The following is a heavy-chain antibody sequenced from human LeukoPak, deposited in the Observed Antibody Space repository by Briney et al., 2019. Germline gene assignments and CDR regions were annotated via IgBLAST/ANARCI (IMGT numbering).Heavy chain of an antibody. CDR2: IYYSGST. J-gene: IGHJ3*02. CDR3: ARASVDTTLICAFDI. CDR1: GGSISGYY. D-gene: IGHD5-18*01. Sequence: SETLSLTCTVSGGSISGYYWSWLRQPPGKGLEWIGYIYYSGSTNYNPSLKSRVTISVDTSKNQFSLKLNSVTAADTAVYYCARASVDTTLICAFDIWGQGSMVTVSS. V-gene: IGHV4-59*08.